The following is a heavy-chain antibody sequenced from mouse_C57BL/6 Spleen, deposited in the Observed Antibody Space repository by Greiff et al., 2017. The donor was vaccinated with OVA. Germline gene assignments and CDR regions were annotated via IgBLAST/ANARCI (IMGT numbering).Heavy chain of an antibody. CDR2: IDPSDSYT. J-gene: IGHJ2*01. D-gene: IGHD1-1*01. Sequence: QVQLQQPGAELVPPFASVKLSCKASGYTFTSYWMQWVKQRPGQGLEWIGEIDPSDSYTNYNQKFKGKATLTVDTSSSTAYMQLSSLTSEDSAVYYCARIYGSSPYYFDYWGQGTTLTVSS. V-gene: IGHV1-50*01. CDR3: ARIYGSSPYYFDY. CDR1: GYTFTSYW.